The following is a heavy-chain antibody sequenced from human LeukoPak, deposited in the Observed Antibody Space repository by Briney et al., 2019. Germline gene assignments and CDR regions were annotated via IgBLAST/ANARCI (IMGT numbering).Heavy chain of an antibody. Sequence: ASVKVSCKASGYTFTGYYMHWVRQAPGQGLEWMGWINPNSGGTNYAQKFQGRVTMTRDTSISTAYMGLSRLRSDDTAVYYCARDYGYSSGCDYWGQGTLVTVSS. D-gene: IGHD6-19*01. CDR2: INPNSGGT. CDR1: GYTFTGYY. CDR3: ARDYGYSSGCDY. V-gene: IGHV1-2*02. J-gene: IGHJ4*02.